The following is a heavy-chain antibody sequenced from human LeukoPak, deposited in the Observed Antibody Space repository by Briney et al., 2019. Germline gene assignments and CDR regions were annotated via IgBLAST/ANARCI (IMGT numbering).Heavy chain of an antibody. CDR3: ARIAPDGAGSPVYYMDV. CDR2: INWNGNSI. V-gene: IGHV3-20*04. D-gene: IGHD2-15*01. Sequence: GGSLRLSCASSGFSFDDFAMTWLRQAPRKGLEWVSGINWNGNSIGYADSVKGRFTISRDDAKNSLYLQMNSLRVEDTAFYYCARIAPDGAGSPVYYMDVWGKGTTVTVSS. CDR1: GFSFDDFA. J-gene: IGHJ6*03.